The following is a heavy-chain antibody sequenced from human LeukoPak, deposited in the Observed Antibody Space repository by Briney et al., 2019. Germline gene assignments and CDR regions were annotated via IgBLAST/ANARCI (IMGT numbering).Heavy chain of an antibody. CDR1: GYTFTGYY. CDR3: ARVAVAGTADFDY. CDR2: INPNSGGT. J-gene: IGHJ4*02. D-gene: IGHD6-19*01. Sequence: ASVKVSCKASGYTFTGYYMHWVRQAPGQGLEWMGWINPNSGGTNYAQKFQGRVTMTRDTSISTAYMELSRPRSDDTAVYYCARVAVAGTADFDYWGQGTLVTVSS. V-gene: IGHV1-2*02.